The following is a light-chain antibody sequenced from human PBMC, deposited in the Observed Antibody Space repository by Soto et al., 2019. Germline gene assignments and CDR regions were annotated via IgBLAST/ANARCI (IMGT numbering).Light chain of an antibody. V-gene: IGKV1-39*01. CDR1: QSITTY. CDR3: QQSYYIPRT. J-gene: IGKJ1*01. Sequence: DIQMTHSPSALYASVGDRLTITCRASQSITTYLNWYQQKPGKAPKLLIYAASSLQSGVPSRFSGSGYGTPFTLTINSLQPEDFATYSCQQSYYIPRTFGQGTKVEI. CDR2: AAS.